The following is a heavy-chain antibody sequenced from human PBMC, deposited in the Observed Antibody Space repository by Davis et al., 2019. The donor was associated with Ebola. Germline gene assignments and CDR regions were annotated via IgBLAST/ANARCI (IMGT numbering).Heavy chain of an antibody. CDR2: IRSSGTK. V-gene: IGHV3-48*02. J-gene: IGHJ6*02. Sequence: GESLKISCAASGFTFSTYSMNWVRQAPGKGLEWVSQIRSSGTKYYADSLKGRFTISRDNADNSLYLQINSLRDEDTAVYYCARDRSSSWEYYALDAWGPGTTVTVSS. CDR3: ARDRSSSWEYYALDA. D-gene: IGHD6-13*01. CDR1: GFTFSTYS.